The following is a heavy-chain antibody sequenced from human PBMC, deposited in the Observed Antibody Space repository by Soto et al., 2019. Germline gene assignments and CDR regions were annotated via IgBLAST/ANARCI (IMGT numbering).Heavy chain of an antibody. CDR1: GFTFSTSA. Sequence: GASVKVSCKASGFTFSTSAVQWLRQARGQRPEWMGWIVGGSGNTNYAQNSQERVIITRDMSTSTVYMELSSLRSDDTAVYFCAARRSGLYAMDVWGQGTTVTVSS. CDR2: IVGGSGNT. D-gene: IGHD1-26*01. J-gene: IGHJ6*02. CDR3: AARRSGLYAMDV. V-gene: IGHV1-58*01.